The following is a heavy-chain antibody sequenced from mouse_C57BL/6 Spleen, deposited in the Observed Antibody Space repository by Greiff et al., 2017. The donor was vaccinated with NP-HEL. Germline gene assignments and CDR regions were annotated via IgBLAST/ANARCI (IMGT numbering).Heavy chain of an antibody. CDR2: IDPSDSYT. V-gene: IGHV1-69*01. Sequence: VQLQQPGAELVMPGASVKLSCKASGYTFTSYWMHWVKQRPGQGLEWIGEIDPSDSYTNYNQKFKGKSTLTVDKSSSTAYMQLSSLTSEDSAVYYCARLGQGYFDYWGQGTTLTVSS. D-gene: IGHD3-3*01. CDR3: ARLGQGYFDY. CDR1: GYTFTSYW. J-gene: IGHJ2*01.